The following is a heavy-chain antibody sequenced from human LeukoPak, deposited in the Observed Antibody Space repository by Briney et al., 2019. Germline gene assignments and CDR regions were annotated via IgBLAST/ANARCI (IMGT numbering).Heavy chain of an antibody. D-gene: IGHD3-10*01. CDR3: ARDKKSGESSEIDY. V-gene: IGHV3-74*01. Sequence: RPGGSLRLSCAASGFTFGNYWLHWVRHAPGKGLVWVSRINRDGSITKYADSVKGRFTVSRDNAKNTLDLQMNSLRAEDTAVYYCARDKKSGESSEIDYWGQGTLVTVSS. CDR1: GFTFGNYW. CDR2: INRDGSIT. J-gene: IGHJ4*02.